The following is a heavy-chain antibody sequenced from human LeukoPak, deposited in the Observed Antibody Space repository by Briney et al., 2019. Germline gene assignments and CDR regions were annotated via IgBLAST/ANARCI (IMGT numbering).Heavy chain of an antibody. Sequence: PGGSLRLSCAASGFTFSSYWMSWVRQAPGKGLEWVANIKQDGSEKYYVDSVKGRFTISRDNAKNSLYLQMNSLRAEDTAVYYCARDRWGTRSYQLLFGAFDIWGQGTMVTVSS. CDR1: GFTFSSYW. CDR2: IKQDGSEK. D-gene: IGHD2-2*01. V-gene: IGHV3-7*01. CDR3: ARDRWGTRSYQLLFGAFDI. J-gene: IGHJ3*02.